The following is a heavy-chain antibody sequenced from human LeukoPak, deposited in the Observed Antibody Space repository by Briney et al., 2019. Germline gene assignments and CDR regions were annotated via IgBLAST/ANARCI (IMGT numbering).Heavy chain of an antibody. D-gene: IGHD1-20*01. J-gene: IGHJ4*02. CDR1: GLTVSNNY. Sequence: PGGSLRLSCAPSGLTVSNNYLSWVRQPPGKGLEWVSGIYSDGSTHYADSVKGRFTISRDNSKNTVDLQMNSLRAEDTAMYYCTRDPTDSYNSDYWGQGTLVTVSS. V-gene: IGHV3-53*01. CDR3: TRDPTDSYNSDY. CDR2: IYSDGST.